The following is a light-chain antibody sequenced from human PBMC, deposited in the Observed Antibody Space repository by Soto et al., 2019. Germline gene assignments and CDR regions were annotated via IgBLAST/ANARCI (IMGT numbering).Light chain of an antibody. V-gene: IGLV2-14*01. CDR3: SSYSSASTLLYL. CDR1: SSDVGGYNY. CDR2: GVT. Sequence: QSALTQPASVSGSPGQSITISCTGTSSDVGGYNYVSWYQQHPGIAPKLLIYGVTNRPSGVSTRFSGSKSGNTASLTISGLQAADDADYHCSSYSSASTLLYLFGTGTKLTVL. J-gene: IGLJ1*01.